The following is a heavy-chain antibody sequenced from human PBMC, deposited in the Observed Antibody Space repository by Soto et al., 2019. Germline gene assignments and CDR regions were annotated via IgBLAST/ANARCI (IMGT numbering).Heavy chain of an antibody. CDR3: ARGLGRVPVAAGFDY. J-gene: IGHJ4*02. D-gene: IGHD3-10*01. CDR1: RFTFSNYS. CDR2: ISISSSNI. V-gene: IGHV3-21*01. Sequence: PGGSLRLSCVASRFTFSNYSMSWVRQAPGKGLEWVSTISISSSNIFCAGSVKGRFTISRDNAKNSLYLQMDNLRAEDTAVYFCARGLGRVPVAAGFDYWGQGTLVTVSS.